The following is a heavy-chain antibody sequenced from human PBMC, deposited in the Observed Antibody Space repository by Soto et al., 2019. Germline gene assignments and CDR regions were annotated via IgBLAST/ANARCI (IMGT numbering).Heavy chain of an antibody. J-gene: IGHJ6*03. D-gene: IGHD2-2*01. Sequence: EVQLVESGGGLVKPGGSLRLSCAASGFTFSSYSMNWVRQAPGKGLEWVSSISSSSSYIYYADSVKGRFTISRDNAKNSLYLQMNSLRAEDTAVYYCAREACSSTSCYLEGYYYYYMDVWGKGTTVTVSS. V-gene: IGHV3-21*01. CDR3: AREACSSTSCYLEGYYYYYMDV. CDR1: GFTFSSYS. CDR2: ISSSSSYI.